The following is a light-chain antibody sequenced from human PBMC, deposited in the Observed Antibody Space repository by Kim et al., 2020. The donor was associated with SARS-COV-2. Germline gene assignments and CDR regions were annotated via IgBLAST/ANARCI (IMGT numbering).Light chain of an antibody. CDR3: QHYGDAPWT. J-gene: IGKJ1*01. CDR1: QSLYSNI. CDR2: GAS. V-gene: IGKV3-20*01. Sequence: PPGESATLSCSASQSLYSNIFAWYQHKPGQSPRLLIYGASSRATGIPDRFSGSGSGTDFTLTISRLEPEDFAVYYCQHYGDAPWTFGQGTKVDIK.